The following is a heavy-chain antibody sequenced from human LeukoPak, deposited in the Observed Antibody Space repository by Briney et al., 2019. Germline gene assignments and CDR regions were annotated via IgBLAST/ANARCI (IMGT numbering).Heavy chain of an antibody. V-gene: IGHV3-23*01. CDR1: GFTFSRYA. D-gene: IGHD1-26*01. Sequence: GGSLRLSCAASGFTFSRYAMLWVRQSPGQGLEWVSAIGGSDGTTYYADSVKGRCIISRDNYKNILYLQMNSLRVEDTAIYYCATVLDSGSFPDYWGQGTLATVSS. CDR2: IGGSDGTT. CDR3: ATVLDSGSFPDY. J-gene: IGHJ4*02.